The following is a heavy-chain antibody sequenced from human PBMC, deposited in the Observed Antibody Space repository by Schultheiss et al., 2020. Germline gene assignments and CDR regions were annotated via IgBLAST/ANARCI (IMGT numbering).Heavy chain of an antibody. V-gene: IGHV3-13*01. CDR2: IGTAGDT. D-gene: IGHD3-3*01. CDR1: GFTVSSYD. J-gene: IGHJ4*02. Sequence: GGSLRLSCAASGFTVSSYDMHWVRQATGKGLEWVSGIGTAGDTYYPGSVKGRFTVSRDNAKNSLHLQMNSLRAGDTAVYYCARDDFWSGGRLDYWGQGTLVTVSS. CDR3: ARDDFWSGGRLDY.